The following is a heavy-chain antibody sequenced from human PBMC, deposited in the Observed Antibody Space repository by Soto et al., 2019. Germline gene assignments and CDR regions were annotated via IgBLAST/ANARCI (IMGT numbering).Heavy chain of an antibody. CDR3: AGGGRYSGGWYVY. CDR1: GGSISSSNW. D-gene: IGHD6-19*01. V-gene: IGHV4-4*02. Sequence: SETLSLTCAVSGGSISSSNWWSWVRQPPGKGLEWIGEIYHSGSTNYNPSLKSRVTISVDKSKNQFSLKLSSVTAADTAVYYWAGGGRYSGGWYVYWGQGTLVTVSS. J-gene: IGHJ4*02. CDR2: IYHSGST.